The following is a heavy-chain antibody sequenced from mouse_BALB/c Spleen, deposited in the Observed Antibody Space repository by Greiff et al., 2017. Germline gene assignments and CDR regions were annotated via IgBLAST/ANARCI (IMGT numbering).Heavy chain of an antibody. D-gene: IGHD2-3*01. CDR1: GYSITSDYA. Sequence: VQLKESGPGLVKPSQSLSLTCTVTGYSITSDYAWNWIRQFPGNKLEWMGYISYSGSTSYNPSLKSRISITRDTSKNQFFLQLNSVTTEDTATYYCARGDGYPSYWYFDVWGAGTTVTVSS. J-gene: IGHJ1*01. CDR2: ISYSGST. CDR3: ARGDGYPSYWYFDV. V-gene: IGHV3-2*02.